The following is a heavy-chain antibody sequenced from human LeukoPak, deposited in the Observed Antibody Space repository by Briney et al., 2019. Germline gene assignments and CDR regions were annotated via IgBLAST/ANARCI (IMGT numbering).Heavy chain of an antibody. Sequence: GGSLRLSCAASGFTFSSYGMHWVRQAPGKGLEWVAVIWYDGSNKYYADSVKGRFTISRDNSKNTLYLQMNSLRAEDTAVYYCARDPGGSYDDWFDPWGQGTLVTVSS. CDR2: IWYDGSNK. V-gene: IGHV3-33*01. D-gene: IGHD1-26*01. CDR3: ARDPGGSYDDWFDP. J-gene: IGHJ5*02. CDR1: GFTFSSYG.